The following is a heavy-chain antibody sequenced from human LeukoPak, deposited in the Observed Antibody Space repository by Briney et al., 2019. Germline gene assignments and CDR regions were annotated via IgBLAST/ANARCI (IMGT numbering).Heavy chain of an antibody. CDR2: ISSSSSYI. CDR3: ARDGLSSGDY. J-gene: IGHJ4*02. Sequence: GGSLRLSCAASGFTFSSYSMNWVRQAPGKGREWVSSISSSSSYIYYADSVKGRFTISRDNAKNSLYLQMNSLRAEDTAVYYCARDGLSSGDYWGQGTLVTVSS. V-gene: IGHV3-21*01. CDR1: GFTFSSYS. D-gene: IGHD3-22*01.